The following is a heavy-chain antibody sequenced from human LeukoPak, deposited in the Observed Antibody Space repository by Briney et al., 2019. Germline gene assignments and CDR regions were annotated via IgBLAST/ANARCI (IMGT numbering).Heavy chain of an antibody. CDR2: ISSSGSTI. D-gene: IGHD5-18*01. CDR1: GFTFSSYG. CDR3: ARESTGYSYGFDY. V-gene: IGHV3-48*04. Sequence: PGGSLRLSCAASGFTFSSYGMNWVRQAPGKGLEWVSYISSSGSTIYYADSVKGRFTISRDNAKNSLYLQMNSLRAEDTAVYYCARESTGYSYGFDYWGQGTLVTVSS. J-gene: IGHJ4*02.